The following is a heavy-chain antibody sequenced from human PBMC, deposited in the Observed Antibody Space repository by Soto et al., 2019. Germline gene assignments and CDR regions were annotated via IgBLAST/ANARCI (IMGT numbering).Heavy chain of an antibody. V-gene: IGHV1-69*15. D-gene: IGHD5-12*01. CDR3: AKDGGRDGYLGNWFDP. Sequence: QVQLMQSGAEVKKPGSSVKVSCKASGGTFSNYAITWVRQAPGQGLEWMGRIIPIFGTANYAQKFQGRVTISADEPTTTAYMELSSLRSDATAVYYCAKDGGRDGYLGNWFDPWGQGTLVTVSS. CDR2: IIPIFGTA. J-gene: IGHJ5*02. CDR1: GGTFSNYA.